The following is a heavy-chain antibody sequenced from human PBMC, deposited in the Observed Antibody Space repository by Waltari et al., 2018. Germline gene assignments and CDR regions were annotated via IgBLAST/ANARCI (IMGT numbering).Heavy chain of an antibody. V-gene: IGHV3-23*03. CDR2: IYSGGSST. D-gene: IGHD1-26*01. J-gene: IGHJ4*02. CDR1: GFTFSSYA. CDR3: AKDHVVGTTGVLDY. Sequence: EVQLLESGGGLVQPGGSLRLSCAASGFTFSSYAMSWVRQAPGKGLEWVSVIYSGGSSTYYADSVKDRFTISRDNSKNTLYLQMNSLRAEDTAVYYCAKDHVVGTTGVLDYWGQGTLVTVSS.